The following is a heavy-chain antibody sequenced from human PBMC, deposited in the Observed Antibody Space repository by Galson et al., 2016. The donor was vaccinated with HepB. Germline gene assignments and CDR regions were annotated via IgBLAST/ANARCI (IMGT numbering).Heavy chain of an antibody. D-gene: IGHD5-18*01. CDR3: AKSGKHLWSIDY. Sequence: SLRLSCAASGFTFSSYAMSWVRQAPGKGLEWVSAISGSGGTTYYADSVKGRFTISRDSSKNTLYVQMNSLRAEDMAVYYCAKSGKHLWSIDYWGQGALVTVSS. J-gene: IGHJ4*02. CDR2: ISGSGGTT. V-gene: IGHV3-23*01. CDR1: GFTFSSYA.